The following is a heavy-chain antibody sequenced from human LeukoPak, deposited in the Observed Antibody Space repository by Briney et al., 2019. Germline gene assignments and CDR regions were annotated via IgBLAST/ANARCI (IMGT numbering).Heavy chain of an antibody. J-gene: IGHJ5*02. CDR2: IHYSGDA. V-gene: IGHV4-39*07. CDR1: GGSINIDNSY. CDR3: ARDSKDDSTGHAP. Sequence: SETLSLTCTVSGGSINIDNSYWAWIRQPPGKGLEWIGSIHYSGDAYYNPSLKSRVTISVDTSNNQFSLKLNSVTAADTAMYYCARDSKDDSTGHAPWGLGTLVTVSS. D-gene: IGHD3-22*01.